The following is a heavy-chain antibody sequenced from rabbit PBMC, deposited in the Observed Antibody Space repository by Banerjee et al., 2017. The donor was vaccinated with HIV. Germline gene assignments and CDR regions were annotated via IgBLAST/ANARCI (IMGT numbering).Heavy chain of an antibody. CDR3: GRDRDTGSVYYFDL. V-gene: IGHV1S47*01. J-gene: IGHJ4*01. CDR1: GFSFSSSYY. CDR2: IYTGDGST. Sequence: QEQLEESGGGLVQPEGSLTLTCTASGFSFSSSYYMCWVRQAPGKGLEWIACIYTGDGSTYYASWVNGRFTLSRENNQNTVTLQMTSLTAADTATYFCGRDRDTGSVYYFDLWGPGTLVTVS. D-gene: IGHD8-1*01.